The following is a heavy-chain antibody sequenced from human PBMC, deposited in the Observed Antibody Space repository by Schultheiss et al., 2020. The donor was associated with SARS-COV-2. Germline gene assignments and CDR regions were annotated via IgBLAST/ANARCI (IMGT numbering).Heavy chain of an antibody. J-gene: IGHJ4*02. CDR2: IYFTGIT. D-gene: IGHD6-19*01. V-gene: IGHV4-59*01. Sequence: SETLSLTCSVSGSSITGFFWTWIRQPPGKGLDPIGNIYFTGITKYNPSLKSRVTISIDTSKNQFSLKLGSVTAADTAVYFCARGNGWYFYWGQGTLVTVSS. CDR3: ARGNGWYFY. CDR1: GSSITGFF.